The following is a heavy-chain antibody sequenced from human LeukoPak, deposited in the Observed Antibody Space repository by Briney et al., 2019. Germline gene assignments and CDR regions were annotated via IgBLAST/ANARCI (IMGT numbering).Heavy chain of an antibody. CDR1: GYSISSGYY. Sequence: SETLSLTCSVSGYSISSGYYWGWIRQPPGRGLEWIGSIYYTGGTLYNPSLKSRVSMSVDTSTNQFSLKLSSVTAAGTAVYYCARDHGGANYYYMDVWGKGTTVTVSS. V-gene: IGHV4-38-2*02. J-gene: IGHJ6*03. D-gene: IGHD3-16*01. CDR2: IYYTGGT. CDR3: ARDHGGANYYYMDV.